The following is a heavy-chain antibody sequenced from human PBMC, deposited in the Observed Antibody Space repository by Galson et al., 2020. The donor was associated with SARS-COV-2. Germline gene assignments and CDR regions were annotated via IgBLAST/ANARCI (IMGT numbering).Heavy chain of an antibody. D-gene: IGHD3-9*01. CDR3: AKGNLDFEAGLNY. Sequence: GGSLRLSCAASGFTFSTCGMHWVRQAPGKGLEWVAVISYDGSRQYYVDSVKGRLTISRDNSKNTLYLQMINVRPEDTAVYYCAKGNLDFEAGLNYWGQGTLVAVSA. CDR1: GFTFSTCG. J-gene: IGHJ4*02. V-gene: IGHV3-30*18. CDR2: ISYDGSRQ.